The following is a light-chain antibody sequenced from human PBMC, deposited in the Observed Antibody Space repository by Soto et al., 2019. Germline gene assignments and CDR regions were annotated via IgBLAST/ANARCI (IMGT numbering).Light chain of an antibody. CDR2: EAS. J-gene: IGKJ3*01. CDR1: QSISRW. CDR3: QQYNTYPT. Sequence: DIQMTQSPSTLSASVGDRVTITCRASQSISRWLAWYQQKPGKAPKVLIYEASNLQSGVSSRFSGSGSGTEXTXXXSXXXPXXXXTXYCQQYNTYPTFGPGTKVYIK. V-gene: IGKV1-5*03.